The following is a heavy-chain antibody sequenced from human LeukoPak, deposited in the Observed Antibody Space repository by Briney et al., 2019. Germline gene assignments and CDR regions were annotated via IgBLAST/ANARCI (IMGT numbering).Heavy chain of an antibody. CDR3: ARVLYYGSGSYYQAPYHFDY. D-gene: IGHD3-10*01. V-gene: IGHV4-34*01. CDR2: INHSGST. J-gene: IGHJ4*02. Sequence: SETLSLTCAVYGGSFSGYYWSWIRQPPGKGLEWIGEINHSGSTNYNPSLKSRVTISVDTSKNQFSLKLSSVTAADTAVYYCARVLYYGSGSYYQAPYHFDYWGQGTLVTVSS. CDR1: GGSFSGYY.